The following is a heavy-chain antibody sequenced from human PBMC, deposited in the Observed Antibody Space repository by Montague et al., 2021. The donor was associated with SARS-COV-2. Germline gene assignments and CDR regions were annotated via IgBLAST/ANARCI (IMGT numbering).Heavy chain of an antibody. CDR2: VLYNKGT. Sequence: SETLSLTCTVSGVSVTDYYWSWIRQPPGMGLEWVGDVLYNKGTNFNPSLKSRVAISVDTSKNQFSLDVNSVTAADTAVYYCARLQGGRRLMDYWGQGTLVTVPS. V-gene: IGHV4-59*02. J-gene: IGHJ4*02. CDR1: GVSVTDYY. CDR3: ARLQGGRRLMDY. D-gene: IGHD5-12*01.